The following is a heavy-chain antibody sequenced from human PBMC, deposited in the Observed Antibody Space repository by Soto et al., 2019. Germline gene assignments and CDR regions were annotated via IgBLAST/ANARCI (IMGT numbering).Heavy chain of an antibody. CDR1: GFTFSNYS. CDR3: AKALQYSSSRDYFYYGMDV. CDR2: MNSGGRT. J-gene: IGHJ6*02. Sequence: VQLLESGGGLVQPGGSLRLSCAASGFTFSNYSMSWVRQAPGKGLEWVSGMNSGGRTYYADSVKGRFTISRDTSKNTLYLQMNSLRADDTAVFYCAKALQYSSSRDYFYYGMDVWGQGTTVTVSS. V-gene: IGHV3-23*01. D-gene: IGHD6-6*01.